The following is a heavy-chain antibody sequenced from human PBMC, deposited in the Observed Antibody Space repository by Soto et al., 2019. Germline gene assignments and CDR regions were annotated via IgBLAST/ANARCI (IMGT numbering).Heavy chain of an antibody. CDR2: IDGSGGIT. CDR1: GFPFGTTD. V-gene: IGHV3-23*01. CDR3: VKNSGWFNT. Sequence: GGSLRLSCAASGFPFGTTDMSWVRQAPGEGLEWVSTIDGSGGITFYAGSVKGRFTISRDNSRNTVYLQMNSLRGDDTALYYCVKNSGWFNTWGQGALVTVSS. D-gene: IGHD3-10*01. J-gene: IGHJ5*02.